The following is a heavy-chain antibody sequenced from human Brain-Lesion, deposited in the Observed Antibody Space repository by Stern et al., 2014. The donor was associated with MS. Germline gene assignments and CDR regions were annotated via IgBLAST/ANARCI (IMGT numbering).Heavy chain of an antibody. CDR1: GFTFDDYA. CDR3: ARDITGSSAYFAY. CDR2: IRWNSGTI. V-gene: IGHV3-9*01. J-gene: IGHJ4*02. Sequence: EVQLVESGGDLVQPGRSLRLSCAAFGFTFDDYAMPWVRQAPGKGLEWVAGIRWNSGTIGYADSVKGRFPTSRDNAYSSLYLQMNSLRPEDTALYYCARDITGSSAYFAYWGQGTLVTVSS. D-gene: IGHD1-14*01.